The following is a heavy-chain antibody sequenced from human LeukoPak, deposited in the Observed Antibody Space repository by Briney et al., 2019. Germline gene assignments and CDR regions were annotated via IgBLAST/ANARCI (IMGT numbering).Heavy chain of an antibody. CDR2: ISDSGGNT. Sequence: GGSLRLSCAASGFTFNSYAMSWVRQAPWERLQWVSGISDSGGNTYYADSVRGRFTISRDNSKNTLYLQMNSLRAEDTAVYYCARHRSSWLVDYWGQGTLVTVSS. J-gene: IGHJ4*02. CDR3: ARHRSSWLVDY. V-gene: IGHV3-23*01. D-gene: IGHD6-6*01. CDR1: GFTFNSYA.